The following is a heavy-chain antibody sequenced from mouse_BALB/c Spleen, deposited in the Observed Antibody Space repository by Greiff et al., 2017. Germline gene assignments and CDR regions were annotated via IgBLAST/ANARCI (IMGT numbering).Heavy chain of an antibody. J-gene: IGHJ2*01. V-gene: IGHV3-6*02. D-gene: IGHD2-3*01. CDR3: ARGGWSPRTLDY. CDR1: GYSITSGYY. Sequence: EVQLQQSGPGLVKPSQSLSLTCSVTGYSITSGYYWNWIRQFPGNKLEWMGYISYDGSNNYNPSLKNRISITRDTSKNQFFLKLNSVTTEDTATYYCARGGWSPRTLDYWGQGTTLTVSS. CDR2: ISYDGSN.